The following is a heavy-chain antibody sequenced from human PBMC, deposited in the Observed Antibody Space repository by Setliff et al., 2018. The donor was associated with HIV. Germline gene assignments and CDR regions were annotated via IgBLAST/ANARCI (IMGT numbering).Heavy chain of an antibody. D-gene: IGHD1-20*01. V-gene: IGHV1-2*02. CDR1: GYIFTDYY. Sequence: ASVKVSCKASGYIFTDYYIHWVRQAPGQGLEWMGWINPNSGGTNYAQKFQGRVTMTRDTSTSTVYMELSSLRSEDTAVYYCAREARYQDRYYYYMDVWGKGTTVTAP. CDR2: INPNSGGT. CDR3: AREARYQDRYYYYMDV. J-gene: IGHJ6*03.